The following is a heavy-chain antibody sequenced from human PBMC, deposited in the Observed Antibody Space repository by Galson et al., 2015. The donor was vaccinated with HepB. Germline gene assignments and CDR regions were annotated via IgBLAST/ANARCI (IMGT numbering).Heavy chain of an antibody. CDR2: INPSGGST. V-gene: IGHV1-46*01. Sequence: SVKVSCKASGYTFTSYYMHWVRQAPGQGLEWMGIINPSGGSTSYAQKFQGRVTMTRDTSTSTVYMELSSLRSEDTAVYYCARDPEAWDYYYYGMDVWGQGTTVTVSS. CDR3: ARDPEAWDYYYYGMDV. CDR1: GYTFTSYY. D-gene: IGHD1-26*01. J-gene: IGHJ6*02.